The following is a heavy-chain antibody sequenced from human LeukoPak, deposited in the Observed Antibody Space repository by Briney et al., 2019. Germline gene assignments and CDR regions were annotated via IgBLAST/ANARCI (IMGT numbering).Heavy chain of an antibody. CDR2: ISSSSSTI. J-gene: IGHJ4*02. V-gene: IGHV3-48*01. CDR3: ARDLYVDTAMVSGY. D-gene: IGHD5-18*01. CDR1: GFTFSSYS. Sequence: GGSLRLSCAASGFTFSSYSMNWVRQAPGKGLEWVSYISSSSSTIYYADSVKGRFTISRDNAKNSLYLQMNSLRAEDTAVYYCARDLYVDTAMVSGYWGQGTLVTVSS.